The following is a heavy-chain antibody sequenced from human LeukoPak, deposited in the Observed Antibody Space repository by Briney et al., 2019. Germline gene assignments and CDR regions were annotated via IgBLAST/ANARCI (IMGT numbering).Heavy chain of an antibody. Sequence: GGSLRLSCAASRFSFSNYWMHWVRQAPGKGLVWVSRVKSDGSNPSYADSVKGRFTISRDNAENMLYLQMNTMGAEDTAVYYCARDIVSGSGSLDYWGQGTLVTVSS. V-gene: IGHV3-74*01. D-gene: IGHD3-10*01. CDR2: VKSDGSNP. CDR1: RFSFSNYW. J-gene: IGHJ4*02. CDR3: ARDIVSGSGSLDY.